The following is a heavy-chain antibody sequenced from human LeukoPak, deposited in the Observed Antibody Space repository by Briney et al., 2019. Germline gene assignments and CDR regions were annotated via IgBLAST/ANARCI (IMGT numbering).Heavy chain of an antibody. J-gene: IGHJ4*02. V-gene: IGHV4-4*02. CDR1: GGSISSSNW. Sequence: PSGTLSLTCAVSGGSISSSNWWSWVRQSPGKGLEWIGEIYHSGSTNYNPSLKSRVTTSVDKSKNQFSLKLSSVTAADTAVYYCARKPIVNSAWYYFDYWGQGTLVTVSS. CDR3: ARKPIVNSAWYYFDY. D-gene: IGHD3-22*01. CDR2: IYHSGST.